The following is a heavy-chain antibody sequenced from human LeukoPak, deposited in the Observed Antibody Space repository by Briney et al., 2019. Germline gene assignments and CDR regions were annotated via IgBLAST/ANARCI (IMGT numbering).Heavy chain of an antibody. CDR2: INPNSGGT. J-gene: IGHJ6*03. Sequence: ASVKVSCKASGYTFTSYYMHWVRQAPGQGLEWMGWINPNSGGTNYAQKFQGRVTMTRDTSISTAYMELSRLRSDDTAVYYCARGPYDSSGYYFYYYYYMDVWGKGTTVTVSS. V-gene: IGHV1-2*02. D-gene: IGHD3-22*01. CDR1: GYTFTSYY. CDR3: ARGPYDSSGYYFYYYYYMDV.